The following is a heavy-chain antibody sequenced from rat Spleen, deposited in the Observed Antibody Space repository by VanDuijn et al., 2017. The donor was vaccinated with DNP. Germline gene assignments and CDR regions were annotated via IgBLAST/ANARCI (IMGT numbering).Heavy chain of an antibody. J-gene: IGHJ2*01. D-gene: IGHD3-8*01. CDR3: SREREPNDNPFYFDC. Sequence: QVQLKESGPGLVQPSQTLSLTCTVSGFSLTSYHVHWVRQPPGKGLEWIAAISSGGNTYFSSALKSRLSISRDTSKSQVFLGMNSLQTEDTAIYFCSREREPNDNPFYFDCWGQGVMVTVSS. CDR1: GFSLTSYH. V-gene: IGHV2S12*01. CDR2: ISSGGNT.